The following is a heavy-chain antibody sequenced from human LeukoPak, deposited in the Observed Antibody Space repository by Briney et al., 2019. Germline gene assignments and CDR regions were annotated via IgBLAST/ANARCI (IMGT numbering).Heavy chain of an antibody. D-gene: IGHD5-12*01. Sequence: SETLSLTCTVSGDSITTHFWTWFRQPPGRGLEWIGYIYYSGSANYNPSLGSGVTISEDTSKNQCSLSLTSVTAADTAVYYCARAVRGYDFPHWFDPWGQGTLVTVSS. CDR2: IYYSGSA. V-gene: IGHV4-59*11. CDR3: ARAVRGYDFPHWFDP. J-gene: IGHJ5*02. CDR1: GDSITTHF.